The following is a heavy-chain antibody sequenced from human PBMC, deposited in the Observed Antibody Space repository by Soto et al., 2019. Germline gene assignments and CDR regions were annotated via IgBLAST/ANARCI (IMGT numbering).Heavy chain of an antibody. J-gene: IGHJ5*01. Sequence: SETLSLTCTVSGGSISSSDYYWSWIRQPPGKGLEWIGYIYYSGSTYHNPALKSRVAISVDTSKNQFSLKFNSVTAADTAVYYCARFTGDGENWFDPWGQGTLVTVSS. CDR2: IYYSGST. CDR3: ARFTGDGENWFDP. D-gene: IGHD4-17*01. CDR1: GGSISSSDYY. V-gene: IGHV4-30-4*01.